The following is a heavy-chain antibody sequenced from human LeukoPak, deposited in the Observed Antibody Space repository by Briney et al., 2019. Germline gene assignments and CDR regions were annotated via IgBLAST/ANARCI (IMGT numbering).Heavy chain of an antibody. D-gene: IGHD7-27*01. CDR3: ARDRAGDSFDI. Sequence: SETLSLTCTVSGDSISSGNYYWTWIRQPAGKGLEWIGRIFTSGNTNYNPSLKSQVTISMDTSKNQFSLNLNSVTAADTAVYYCARDRAGDSFDIWGQGTMVTVSS. CDR1: GDSISSGNYY. V-gene: IGHV4-61*02. J-gene: IGHJ3*02. CDR2: IFTSGNT.